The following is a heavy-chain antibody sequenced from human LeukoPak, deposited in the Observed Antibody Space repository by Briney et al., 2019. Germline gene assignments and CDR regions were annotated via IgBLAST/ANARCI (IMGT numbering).Heavy chain of an antibody. CDR1: GYTFSSYG. CDR3: ARAYAQYRGVYYFDY. CDR2: ISADNGNT. V-gene: IGHV1-18*01. Sequence: ASVKVSCKASGYTFSSYGISWVRQAPGQGLEWMGWISADNGNTNYVQKFQGRVTMTTDTSTSTAYMELSSLRSEDTAVYYCARAYAQYRGVYYFDYWGQGTLVTVSS. D-gene: IGHD2-2*01. J-gene: IGHJ4*02.